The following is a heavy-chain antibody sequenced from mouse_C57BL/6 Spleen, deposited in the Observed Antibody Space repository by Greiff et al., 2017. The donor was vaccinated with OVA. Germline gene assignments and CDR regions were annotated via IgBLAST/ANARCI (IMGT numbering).Heavy chain of an antibody. CDR3: ARSRSSGYDYYAMDY. Sequence: EVQVVESGGGLVQPGGSLSLSCAASGFTFTDYYMSWVRQPPGKALEWLGFIRNKANGYTTEYSASVKGRFTISRDNSQSILYLQMNALRAEDSATYYCARSRSSGYDYYAMDYWGQGTSVTVSS. V-gene: IGHV7-3*01. D-gene: IGHD3-2*02. CDR1: GFTFTDYY. J-gene: IGHJ4*01. CDR2: IRNKANGYTT.